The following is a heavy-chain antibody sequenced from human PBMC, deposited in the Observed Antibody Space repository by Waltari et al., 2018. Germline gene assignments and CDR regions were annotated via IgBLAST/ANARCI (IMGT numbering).Heavy chain of an antibody. J-gene: IGHJ4*02. CDR1: GYSISSGYH. V-gene: IGHV4-38-2*01. Sequence: QVQLQESGPGLVKPSETLSLTCAVSGYSISSGYHWGWIRQPPGKGLEWIGSIYHSGSTYYNPSLKSRVTISVDTSKNQFSLKLSSVTAADTAVYYCARLLLRIAADGWGQGTLVTVSS. D-gene: IGHD6-13*01. CDR3: ARLLLRIAADG. CDR2: IYHSGST.